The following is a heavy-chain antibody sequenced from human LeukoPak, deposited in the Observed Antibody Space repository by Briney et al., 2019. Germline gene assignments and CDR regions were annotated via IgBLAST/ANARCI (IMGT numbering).Heavy chain of an antibody. CDR1: GFTFSSYG. V-gene: IGHV3-33*01. J-gene: IGHJ5*02. Sequence: GGSLRLSCAASGFTFSSYGMHWVRQAPGKGLEWVAFIWYDRSNKYYTDSLKGRFTISRGNSKNTLYLQMNSLRAEDTAIYYCARDRGESWFDPWGQGTLVTVSS. CDR3: ARDRGESWFDP. CDR2: IWYDRSNK. D-gene: IGHD3-10*01.